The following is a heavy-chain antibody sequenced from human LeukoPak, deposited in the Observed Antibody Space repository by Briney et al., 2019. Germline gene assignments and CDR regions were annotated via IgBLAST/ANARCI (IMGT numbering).Heavy chain of an antibody. CDR1: GFTFSSYG. J-gene: IGHJ4*02. CDR3: AKDPSPYDYYGSGSYEVRGY. D-gene: IGHD3-10*01. CDR2: ISISGIST. V-gene: IGHV3-23*01. Sequence: GGSLRLSCAASGFTFSSYGINWVRQAPGKGLEWVSAISISGISTYYADSVKGRFTISRDNSKNTLYLQMNSLRAEDTAVYYCAKDPSPYDYYGSGSYEVRGYWGQGTLVTVSS.